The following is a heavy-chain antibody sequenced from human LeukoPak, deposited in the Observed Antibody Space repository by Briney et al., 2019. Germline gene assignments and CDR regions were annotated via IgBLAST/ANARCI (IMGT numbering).Heavy chain of an antibody. J-gene: IGHJ4*02. CDR3: AGESNEITGTTD. V-gene: IGHV4-59*12. Sequence: PSETLSLTCTVSGGSISSYYWSWIRQPPGKGLEWIGYIYYSGSTNYNPSLKSRVTISVDTSKNQFSLKLSSVTAADTAVYYCAGESNEITGTTDWGQGTLVTVSS. D-gene: IGHD1-7*01. CDR2: IYYSGST. CDR1: GGSISSYY.